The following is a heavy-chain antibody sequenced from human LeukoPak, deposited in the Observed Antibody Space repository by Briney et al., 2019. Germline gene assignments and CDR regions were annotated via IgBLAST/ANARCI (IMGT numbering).Heavy chain of an antibody. D-gene: IGHD3-10*01. CDR3: ATDRPYITSWYGCSTP. V-gene: IGHV3-23*01. CDR2: LSDSGGGT. CDR1: GLTFSSYG. Sequence: EAGGSLRLSCAASGLTFSSYGMTWVRQAPGKGLEWVSTLSDSGGGTYYADSVKGRFTISRDNSRNTLYLQMHSLRVEDTAVYYCATDRPYITSWYGCSTPWGQGTLVTVSS. J-gene: IGHJ5*02.